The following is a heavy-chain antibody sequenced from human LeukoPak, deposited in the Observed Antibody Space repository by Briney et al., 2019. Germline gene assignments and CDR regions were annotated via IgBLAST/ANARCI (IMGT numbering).Heavy chain of an antibody. D-gene: IGHD1-26*01. J-gene: IGHJ4*02. V-gene: IGHV4-61*08. Sequence: SETLCLTCNVSGDSISSGGQYWSWIRQLPGKGLEWIGFIYENGRTSYNPSLKSRVTISVDMSKNQFSLRLTSMTAADTAVYYCVRDWELGHWGRGILVTVTS. CDR2: IYENGRT. CDR3: VRDWELGH. CDR1: GDSISSGGQY.